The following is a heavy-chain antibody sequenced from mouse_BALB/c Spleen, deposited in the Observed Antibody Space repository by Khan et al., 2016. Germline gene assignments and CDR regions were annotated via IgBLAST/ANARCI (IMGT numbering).Heavy chain of an antibody. CDR2: KNTETGEP. CDR1: GYTFTDYS. J-gene: IGHJ1*01. D-gene: IGHD2-14*01. Sequence: QIQLVQSGPELKKPGETVKISCKASGYTFTDYSMHWVKQAPGKGLKWMGGKNTETGEPTYADDFKGRFAFSLETYASTSYLQNNNLKNDDTVTYVGGRRVRGYFDVWGAGTTVTVTS. V-gene: IGHV9-2-1*01. CDR3: GRRVRGYFDV.